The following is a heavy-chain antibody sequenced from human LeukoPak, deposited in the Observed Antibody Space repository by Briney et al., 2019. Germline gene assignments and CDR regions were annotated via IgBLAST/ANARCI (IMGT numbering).Heavy chain of an antibody. CDR3: ARAVVREVFCDY. J-gene: IGHJ4*02. D-gene: IGHD3-10*01. Sequence: NPSETLSLTCTVSGGSISSGGYYWSWIRQHPGKGLEWIGYIYYSGSTYYNPSLKSRVTISVDTSKNQFSLKLSSVTAADTAVYYCARAVVREVFCDYWGQGTLVTVSS. CDR1: GGSISSGGYY. V-gene: IGHV4-31*03. CDR2: IYYSGST.